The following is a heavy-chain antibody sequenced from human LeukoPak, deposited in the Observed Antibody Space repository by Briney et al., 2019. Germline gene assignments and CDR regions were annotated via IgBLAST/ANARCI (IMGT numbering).Heavy chain of an antibody. J-gene: IGHJ4*02. V-gene: IGHV5-51*01. CDR1: GYSFTSYW. Sequence: GESLKISCKGSGYSFTSYWIGWVRQMPGKGLEWMGIIYPGDSDTRYSPSFQGQVTISADKSISTAYLQWSSLKASDTAMYYCARLPNSRGDYASHDYWGQGTLVTVSS. CDR3: ARLPNSRGDYASHDY. D-gene: IGHD4-17*01. CDR2: IYPGDSDT.